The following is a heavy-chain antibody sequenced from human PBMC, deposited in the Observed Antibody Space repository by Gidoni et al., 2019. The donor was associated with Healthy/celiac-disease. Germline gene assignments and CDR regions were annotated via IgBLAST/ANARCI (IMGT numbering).Heavy chain of an antibody. CDR1: GYTGTSYY. V-gene: IGHV1-46*01. CDR2: INPSGGST. Sequence: VKVACKASGYTGTSYYMHWVRQAPGQGLEWMGIINPSGGSTSYAQKFQGRVTMTRDTSTSTVYMELSSLRSEDTAVYYCARDYYGSGSTPDYWGQGTLVTVSS. J-gene: IGHJ4*02. D-gene: IGHD3-10*01. CDR3: ARDYYGSGSTPDY.